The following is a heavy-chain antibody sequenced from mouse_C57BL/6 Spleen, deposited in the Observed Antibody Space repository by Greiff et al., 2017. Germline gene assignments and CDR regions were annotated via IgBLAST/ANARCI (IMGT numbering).Heavy chain of an antibody. Sequence: QVQLQQPGAELVKPGASVKLSCKASGYTFTSYWMQWVKQRPGQGLEWIGEIDPSDSYTNYNQKFKGKATLTVDTSSSTAYMQLSSLTSEDSAVYYGARRGGYYTYAMDYWGQGTSVTVSS. CDR1: GYTFTSYW. CDR3: ARRGGYYTYAMDY. D-gene: IGHD2-3*01. J-gene: IGHJ4*01. V-gene: IGHV1-50*01. CDR2: IDPSDSYT.